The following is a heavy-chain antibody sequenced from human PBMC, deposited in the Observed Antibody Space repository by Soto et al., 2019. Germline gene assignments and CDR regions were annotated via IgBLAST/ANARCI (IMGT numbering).Heavy chain of an antibody. CDR1: GFTFSNAW. D-gene: IGHD6-6*01. V-gene: IGHV3-15*01. CDR3: TTEYSSSDALDI. CDR2: IKSKTDGGTT. J-gene: IGHJ3*02. Sequence: GGSLRLSCAASGFTFSNAWMSWVRQAPGKGLEWVGRIKSKTDGGTTDYAAPVKGRFTISRDDSKNTLYLQMNSLKTEDTAVYYCTTEYSSSDALDIWGQGTMVTVSS.